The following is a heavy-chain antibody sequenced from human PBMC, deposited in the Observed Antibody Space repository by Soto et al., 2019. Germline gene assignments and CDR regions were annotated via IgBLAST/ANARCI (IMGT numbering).Heavy chain of an antibody. V-gene: IGHV4-31*03. CDR3: ARGTTVTTFFDY. J-gene: IGHJ4*02. CDR1: GGSISSGGYY. Sequence: QVQLQESGPGLVKPSQTLSLTCTASGGSISSGGYYWSWIRQHPGKGLEWIGYIYYSGSTYYNPSLKGRVTISVDTSKNQFSLKLSSVTAADTAVYYCARGTTVTTFFDYWGQGTLVTVSS. D-gene: IGHD4-17*01. CDR2: IYYSGST.